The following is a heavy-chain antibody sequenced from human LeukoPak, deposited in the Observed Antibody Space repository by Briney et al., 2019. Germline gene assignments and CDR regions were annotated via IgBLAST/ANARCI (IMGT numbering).Heavy chain of an antibody. CDR1: GGSFSGYY. V-gene: IGHV4-34*01. J-gene: IGHJ6*02. CDR3: ARGMDIVVVVAADYGMDV. D-gene: IGHD2-15*01. Sequence: PSETLSLTCAVYGGSFSGYYWSWIRQPPGKGLEWIGEINHSGSTNYNPSLKSRVTISVDTSKNQFSLKLSSVTAADTAVYYCARGMDIVVVVAADYGMDVWGQGTTVTVSS. CDR2: INHSGST.